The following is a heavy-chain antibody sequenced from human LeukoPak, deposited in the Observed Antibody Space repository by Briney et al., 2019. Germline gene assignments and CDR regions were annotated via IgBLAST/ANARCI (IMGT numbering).Heavy chain of an antibody. Sequence: SETLSLTCAVSGYSIISASYWGWIRQPPGKGLEWIGNIYHSGSPYYNPSLKSRVTISVDTSKNQFSLKLSSVTAADTAVYYCARPISSQGYFGVVIDWGQGTLVTVSS. V-gene: IGHV4-38-2*01. CDR2: IYHSGSP. J-gene: IGHJ4*02. D-gene: IGHD3-3*01. CDR3: ARPISSQGYFGVVID. CDR1: GYSIISASY.